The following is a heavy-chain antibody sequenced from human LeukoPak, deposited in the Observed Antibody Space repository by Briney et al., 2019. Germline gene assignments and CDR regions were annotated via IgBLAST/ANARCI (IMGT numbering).Heavy chain of an antibody. V-gene: IGHV1-2*06. Sequence: ASVKVSCKGSGYTFVVHYMHWVRQAPGQGLEWMGRINPNSGVTNHPQKFQGRVTMTRDTSISTIYMELSRLTSDDTAVYYCARDLGITGDLMDVWGQGTTVTVSS. CDR3: ARDLGITGDLMDV. CDR2: INPNSGVT. D-gene: IGHD7-27*01. J-gene: IGHJ6*01. CDR1: GYTFVVHY.